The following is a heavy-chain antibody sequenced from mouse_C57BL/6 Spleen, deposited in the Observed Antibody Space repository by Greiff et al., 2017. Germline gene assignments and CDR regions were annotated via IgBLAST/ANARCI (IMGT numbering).Heavy chain of an antibody. Sequence: QVQLQQPGAELVKPGASVKVSCKASGYTFTSYWMHWVKQRPGQGLEWIGGIHPSDSDTNYNQKFKGKDTLTVDTSSSTAYMQLSSLTSEDSAVYYGAIEEGLRREDYWGQGTTVTVSS. CDR3: AIEEGLRREDY. CDR1: GYTFTSYW. V-gene: IGHV1-74*01. J-gene: IGHJ2*01. CDR2: IHPSDSDT. D-gene: IGHD2-4*01.